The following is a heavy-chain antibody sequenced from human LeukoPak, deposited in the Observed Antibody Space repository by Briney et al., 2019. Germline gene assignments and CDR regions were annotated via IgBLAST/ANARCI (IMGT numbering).Heavy chain of an antibody. CDR3: ARGRRRYSGSSNFDY. V-gene: IGHV4-34*01. CDR1: GFTFSSYA. CDR2: INHSGST. J-gene: IGHJ4*02. Sequence: GSLRLSCAASGFTFSSYAMSWVRQPPGKGLEWIGEINHSGSTNYNPSLKSRVTISVDTSKNQFSLKLSSVTAADTAVYYCARGRRRYSGSSNFDYWGQGTLVAVSS. D-gene: IGHD1-26*01.